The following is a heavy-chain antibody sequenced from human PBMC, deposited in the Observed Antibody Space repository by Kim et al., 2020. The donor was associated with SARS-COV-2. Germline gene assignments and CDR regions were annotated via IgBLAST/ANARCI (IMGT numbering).Heavy chain of an antibody. J-gene: IGHJ6*02. CDR3: AREFATDDYYYGMDV. V-gene: IGHV3-11*06. Sequence: DSVKGRFPISRDTAKNSLYLQMNSLRAEDTAVYYCAREFATDDYYYGMDVWGQGTTVTVSS. D-gene: IGHD1-26*01.